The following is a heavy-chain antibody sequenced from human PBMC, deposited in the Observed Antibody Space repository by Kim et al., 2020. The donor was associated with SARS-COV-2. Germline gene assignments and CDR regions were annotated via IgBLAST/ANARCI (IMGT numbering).Heavy chain of an antibody. D-gene: IGHD2-2*02. CDR2: INDSGNT. Sequence: SETLSLACTVSSGPISSATYYWGWIRQPPGKGLEWIGAINDSGNTFYTPSLKSRVTMSVDTSKSQFSLKLRSVTAADTAVYYCARGAIGPDYFDPWGQGTLVTVSS. V-gene: IGHV4-39*07. CDR3: ARGAIGPDYFDP. CDR1: SGPISSATYY. J-gene: IGHJ5*02.